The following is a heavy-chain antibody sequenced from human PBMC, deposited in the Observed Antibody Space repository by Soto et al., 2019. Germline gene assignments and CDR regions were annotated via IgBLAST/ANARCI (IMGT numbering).Heavy chain of an antibody. Sequence: QVQLVQSGHEVKKPGASVKDSCKASGYTFTTYDFNWMRQAPGQGLEWMGWLNPKSGMTGSAQKFQGRVTMTRDSSISTVYMELSSLRSEDTAVYYCATVAGSPDYWGQGTLVTVSS. CDR1: GYTFTTYD. V-gene: IGHV1-8*01. CDR2: LNPKSGMT. D-gene: IGHD1-26*01. J-gene: IGHJ4*02. CDR3: ATVAGSPDY.